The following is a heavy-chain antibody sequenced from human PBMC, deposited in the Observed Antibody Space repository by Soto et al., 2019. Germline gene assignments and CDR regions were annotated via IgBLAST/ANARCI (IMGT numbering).Heavy chain of an antibody. CDR3: AARYCSSTSCYGDDYYYYMDV. CDR1: GGSFSGYY. V-gene: IGHV4-34*01. J-gene: IGHJ6*03. D-gene: IGHD2-2*01. Sequence: QVQLQQWGAGLLKPSETLSLTCAVYGGSFSGYYWSWIRQPPGKGLEWIGEINHSGSTNYNPSLKSRVTISVDTYKNQFSLKLSSVTAADTAVYYCAARYCSSTSCYGDDYYYYMDVWGKGTTVTVSS. CDR2: INHSGST.